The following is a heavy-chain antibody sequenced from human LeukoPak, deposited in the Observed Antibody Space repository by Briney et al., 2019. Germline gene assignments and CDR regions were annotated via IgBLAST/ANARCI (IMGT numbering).Heavy chain of an antibody. CDR3: ARVKPIVGASGYYYYYYMDV. Sequence: SVKVSCKASGGTFSSYAISWVRQAPGQGLEWMGGIIPIFGTANYAQKFQGRVTITTDESTSTAYMELSSLRSEDTAVYYCARVKPIVGASGYYYYYYMDVWGKGTTVTVSS. CDR1: GGTFSSYA. D-gene: IGHD1-26*01. CDR2: IIPIFGTA. J-gene: IGHJ6*03. V-gene: IGHV1-69*05.